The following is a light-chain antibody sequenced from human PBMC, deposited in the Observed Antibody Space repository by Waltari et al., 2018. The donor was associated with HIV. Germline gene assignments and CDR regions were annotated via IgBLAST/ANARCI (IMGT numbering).Light chain of an antibody. CDR3: ISYTGFTTPYV. CDR2: EVN. CDR1: SSNVGGYNY. J-gene: IGLJ1*01. Sequence: QLPLTQPPPVPGSPGRPTPSPCTGTSSNVGGYNYSSWYQQHPGKAPELMMYEVNNRPSGVSNRFSGSKSGNTASLTISGLQAEDEADYYCISYTGFTTPYVFGTGTKVTVL. V-gene: IGLV2-14*01.